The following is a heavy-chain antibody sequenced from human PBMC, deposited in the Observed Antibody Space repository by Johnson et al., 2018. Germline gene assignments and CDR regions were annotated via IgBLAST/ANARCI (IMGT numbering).Heavy chain of an antibody. V-gene: IGHV3-23*04. CDR1: GFTFNTCA. Sequence: VQLVQSGGGLVQPGGSLRLSCATSGFTFNTCAMNWVRQAPGKGLEWVSGISASGDTTWYSDSVKGRFAISRDNSKNTLSLQMNSLRADDTAIYYCARSKYRGVKNYMEVRGKGTTVTVSS. CDR3: ARSKYRGVKNYMEV. D-gene: IGHD3-3*01. J-gene: IGHJ6*03. CDR2: ISASGDTT.